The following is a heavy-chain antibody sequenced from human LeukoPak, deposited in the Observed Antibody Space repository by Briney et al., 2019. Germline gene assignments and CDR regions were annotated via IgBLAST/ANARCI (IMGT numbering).Heavy chain of an antibody. D-gene: IGHD6-13*01. CDR3: ARDKLGYSNSFGWFDH. Sequence: GGSLRLSCAASGFTFSGYNMNWVRQAPGKGLEWVSSISGSSSYIYYADSVKGRFTISRDNAKNSLYLQMNSLRAEDTAVYYCARDKLGYSNSFGWFDHWGQGTPVTVSS. CDR2: ISGSSSYI. V-gene: IGHV3-21*01. CDR1: GFTFSGYN. J-gene: IGHJ5*02.